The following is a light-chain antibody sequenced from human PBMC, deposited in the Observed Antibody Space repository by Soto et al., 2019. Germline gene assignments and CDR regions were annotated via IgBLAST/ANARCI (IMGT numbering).Light chain of an antibody. CDR2: AAS. CDR1: QGIRND. J-gene: IGKJ1*01. V-gene: IGKV1-6*01. Sequence: AIEMTQSPSSLSSSLGDRVTITCRASQGIRNDLGWYQQKPGKAPKLLIYAASSLQSGVPSRFSGSGSGTDFTLTISSPQPEDFASYYCQHSFTTWTFGQGTKVDIK. CDR3: QHSFTTWT.